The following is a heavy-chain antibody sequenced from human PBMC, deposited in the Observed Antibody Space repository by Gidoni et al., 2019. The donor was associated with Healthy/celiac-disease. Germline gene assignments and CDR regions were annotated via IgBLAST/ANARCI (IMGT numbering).Heavy chain of an antibody. CDR1: GFTLSSEA. V-gene: IGHV3-64D*06. J-gene: IGHJ4*02. D-gene: IGHD2-2*01. CDR2: IRSNGGST. Sequence: EVKLVESGGGLVQPGGSLRRSCTASGFTLSSEAMHWVRQAPGKGLEYFSAIRSNGGSTYYADAVKGRFTISRDNSKTTLYLQMSSLRAEDTAVYSCVKSWGPFCSSTSCYSGDFDYWGQGTLVTVSS. CDR3: VKSWGPFCSSTSCYSGDFDY.